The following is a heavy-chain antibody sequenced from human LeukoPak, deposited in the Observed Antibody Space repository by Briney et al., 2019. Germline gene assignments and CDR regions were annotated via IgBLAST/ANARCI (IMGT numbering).Heavy chain of an antibody. D-gene: IGHD3-3*01. CDR1: RGSITSGSYY. CDR3: ARGRYDLVAWFDP. V-gene: IGHV4-61*02. CDR2: VYTSGNT. J-gene: IGHJ5*02. Sequence: PSETLSLTCTVSRGSITSGSYYWSWIRQPAGKGLEWIGRVYTSGNTNYNPSLKSRLTISLDTSNNQFSLRLSSVTAADTAVYYCARGRYDLVAWFDPWGQGTLVTASS.